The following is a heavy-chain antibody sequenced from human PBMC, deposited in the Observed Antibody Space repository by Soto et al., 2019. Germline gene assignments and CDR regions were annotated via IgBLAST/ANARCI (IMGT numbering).Heavy chain of an antibody. D-gene: IGHD1-26*01. CDR3: ARPLVGATKSWFDP. Sequence: QVQLQQWGAGLLKPSETLSLTCAVYGGSFSGYYWSWIRQHPGKGLEWIGEINHSGSTNYNPSLKSRVTIPVDTSKNQFSLKLSSVTAADTAVYYCARPLVGATKSWFDPWGQGTLVTVSS. CDR1: GGSFSGYY. J-gene: IGHJ5*02. V-gene: IGHV4-34*01. CDR2: INHSGST.